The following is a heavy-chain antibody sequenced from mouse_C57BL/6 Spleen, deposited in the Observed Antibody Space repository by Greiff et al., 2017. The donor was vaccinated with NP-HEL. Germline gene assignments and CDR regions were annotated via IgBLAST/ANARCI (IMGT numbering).Heavy chain of an antibody. D-gene: IGHD2-4*01. V-gene: IGHV1-81*01. Sequence: VKLVESGAELARPGASVKLSCKASGYTFTSYGISWVKQRTGQGLEWIGEIYPRSGNTYYNEKFKGKATLTADKSSSTAYMELRSLTSEDSAVYFCARGGVYYDYDGYFDYWGQGTTLTVSS. J-gene: IGHJ2*01. CDR1: GYTFTSYG. CDR2: IYPRSGNT. CDR3: ARGGVYYDYDGYFDY.